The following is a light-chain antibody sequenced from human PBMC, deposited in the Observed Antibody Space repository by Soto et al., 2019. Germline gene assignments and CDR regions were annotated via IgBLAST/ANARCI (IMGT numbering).Light chain of an antibody. V-gene: IGKV1-39*01. J-gene: IGKJ1*01. Sequence: DIQMTQSPSSLSASVGDRVTITCRASQSISSYLNWYQQKPGKAHKLLIYVASSLQSGVQSRFSGSGSGTDFTLTISSLQPEDFATYYCQQSYSTPRTVGQGTKVDI. CDR2: VAS. CDR1: QSISSY. CDR3: QQSYSTPRT.